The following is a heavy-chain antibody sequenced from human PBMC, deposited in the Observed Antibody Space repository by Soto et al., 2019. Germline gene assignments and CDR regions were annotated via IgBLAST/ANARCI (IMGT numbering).Heavy chain of an antibody. D-gene: IGHD3-22*01. CDR2: IKEDGSEK. Sequence: PGGSLRLSCEASGFSFSIHWMTWVRQAPGKGLEWVANIKEDGSEKYYVDSVKGRFTISRDNAKTSVYLQMNSLRVEDTAVYYCPGRAYHGGSWLYFDDWGQGTLVTVSS. V-gene: IGHV3-7*05. CDR1: GFSFSIHW. J-gene: IGHJ4*02. CDR3: PGRAYHGGSWLYFDD.